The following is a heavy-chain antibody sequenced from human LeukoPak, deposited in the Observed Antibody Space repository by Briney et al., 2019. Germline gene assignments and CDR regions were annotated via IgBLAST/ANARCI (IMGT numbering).Heavy chain of an antibody. J-gene: IGHJ4*02. CDR3: ARTQSQSGSYRYYFGY. CDR2: IYYIRNT. V-gene: IGHV4-61*08. D-gene: IGHD1-26*01. Sequence: SETLSLTCTVSGGSLGSAGYYWSWIRQPPGGGLEWLGYIYYIRNTNYNPSLKSRVTMSLDPSKNQFSLKLNSVTAADTAVYYCARTQSQSGSYRYYFGYWGQGTLVTVSS. CDR1: GGSLGSAGYY.